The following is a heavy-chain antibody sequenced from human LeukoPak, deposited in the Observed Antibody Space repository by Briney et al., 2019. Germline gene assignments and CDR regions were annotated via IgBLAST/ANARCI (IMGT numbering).Heavy chain of an antibody. CDR3: AKGRLDY. CDR2: ISWNSGSI. Sequence: GGSLRLSCAASGFTFDDYAMHWVRQAPGKGLEWVSGISWNSGSIGYADSVKGRFTIFRDNAKNSLYLQMNSLRAEDTALYYCAKGRLDYWGQGTLVTVSS. CDR1: GFTFDDYA. J-gene: IGHJ4*02. V-gene: IGHV3-9*01.